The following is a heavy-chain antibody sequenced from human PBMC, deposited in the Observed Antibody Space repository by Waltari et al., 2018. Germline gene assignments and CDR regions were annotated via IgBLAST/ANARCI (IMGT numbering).Heavy chain of an antibody. CDR3: ARGKAFDP. J-gene: IGHJ5*02. Sequence: VRLVESGGGRVEPGESVRLSCVGPGFSFDEYSMNWVRQAPGKGLEWVSSLNNGGDYKGYADSVEGRFTISRDNDKNTLYLQMNDLRVDDTAIYYCARGKAFDPWGQGTRVNVSS. CDR1: GFSFDEYS. V-gene: IGHV3-21*06. CDR2: LNNGGDYK.